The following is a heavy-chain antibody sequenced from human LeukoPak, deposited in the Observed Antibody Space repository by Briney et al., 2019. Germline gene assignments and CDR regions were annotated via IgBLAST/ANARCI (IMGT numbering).Heavy chain of an antibody. Sequence: SETLSLTCSVSGGSINNYYWNWIRQPPGKGLEWIGYIYYSGSTRYNPSLQSRVTMSIGTSKTQFSLKLDSVTAADTAVYYCARASGSSGHYYYYMDVWGKGTTVTVSS. D-gene: IGHD6-13*01. CDR3: ARASGSSGHYYYYMDV. CDR1: GGSINNYY. J-gene: IGHJ6*03. CDR2: IYYSGST. V-gene: IGHV4-59*01.